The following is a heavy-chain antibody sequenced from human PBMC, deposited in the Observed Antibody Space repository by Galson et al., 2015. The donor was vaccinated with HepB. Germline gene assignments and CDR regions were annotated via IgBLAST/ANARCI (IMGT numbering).Heavy chain of an antibody. CDR1: GFTFSSYA. CDR3: ANTISSWHIPGFDY. Sequence: SLRLSCAASGFTFSSYAMSWVRQAPGKGLEWVSAISGSGGSTYYADSVKGRFTISRDNSKNTLYLQMNSLRAEDTAVYYCANTISSWHIPGFDYWGQGTLVTVSS. D-gene: IGHD6-13*01. CDR2: ISGSGGST. V-gene: IGHV3-23*01. J-gene: IGHJ4*02.